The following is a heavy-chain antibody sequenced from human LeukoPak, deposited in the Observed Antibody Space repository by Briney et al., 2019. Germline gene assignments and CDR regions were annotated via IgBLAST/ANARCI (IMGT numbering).Heavy chain of an antibody. CDR2: INPNSGGT. Sequence: ASVKVSCKASGYTFTGYYMHWVRQAPGQGLEWMGWINPNSGGTNYAQKFQGRVTMTRDTSISTAYMELSRLRSDDTAMYYCARAPGCSGGSCYRFDYWGQGSLVTVSS. D-gene: IGHD2-15*01. J-gene: IGHJ4*01. V-gene: IGHV1-2*02. CDR1: GYTFTGYY. CDR3: ARAPGCSGGSCYRFDY.